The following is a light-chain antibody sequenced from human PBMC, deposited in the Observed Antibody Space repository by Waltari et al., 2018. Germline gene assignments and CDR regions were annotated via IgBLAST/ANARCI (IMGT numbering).Light chain of an antibody. CDR3: SLYTTNTRV. V-gene: IGLV2-14*03. CDR1: SSDPRNVNW. J-gene: IGLJ3*02. Sequence: QSSLTQPASVSGSPGQSITISCSRTSSDPRNVNWFSWYQQYPGKAPKLIIYDVNNRPSGVSDRFSGSTSGNTASLTISGLRAEDEADYYCSLYTTNTRVFGGGTKLTVL. CDR2: DVN.